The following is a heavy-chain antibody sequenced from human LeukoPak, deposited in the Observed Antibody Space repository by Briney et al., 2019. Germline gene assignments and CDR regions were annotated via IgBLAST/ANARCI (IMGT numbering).Heavy chain of an antibody. V-gene: IGHV4-34*01. Sequence: SETLSLTCVIYGGSFSDYYWTWIRQPPGKGLEWIGEINHSGSTNYNPSLKSRVTISVDTSKNQFSLKLSSVTAADTAVYYCARGRGSYSLHYFDYWGQGTLVTVSS. CDR2: INHSGST. CDR3: ARGRGSYSLHYFDY. J-gene: IGHJ4*02. D-gene: IGHD1-26*01. CDR1: GGSFSDYY.